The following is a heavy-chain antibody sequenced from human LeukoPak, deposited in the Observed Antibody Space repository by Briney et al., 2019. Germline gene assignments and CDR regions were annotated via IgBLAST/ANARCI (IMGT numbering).Heavy chain of an antibody. CDR3: ASPYDSSGPYYYYGMDV. J-gene: IGHJ6*02. Sequence: PGGSLRLSCAASGFTFSSYSMNWVRQAPGKGLEWVSYISSSSTIYYADSVKGRFTISRDNAKNSLYLQMNSLRDEDTAVYYCASPYDSSGPYYYYGMDVWGQGTTVTVSS. CDR1: GFTFSSYS. CDR2: ISSSSTI. D-gene: IGHD3-22*01. V-gene: IGHV3-48*02.